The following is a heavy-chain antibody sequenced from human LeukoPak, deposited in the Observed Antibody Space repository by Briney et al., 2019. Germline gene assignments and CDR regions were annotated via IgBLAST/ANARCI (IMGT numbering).Heavy chain of an antibody. CDR1: GFTFSSYA. CDR3: AKRASTVSSAFYGMDV. D-gene: IGHD4-11*01. Sequence: GGSLRLSCAASGFTFSSYAMSWVRQAPGKGLEWVSAISGSGGSTYYADSVKGRFTISRDNSENTLYLQMNSLRAEDTAIYYCAKRASTVSSAFYGMDVWGQGTTVTVSS. CDR2: ISGSGGST. V-gene: IGHV3-23*01. J-gene: IGHJ6*02.